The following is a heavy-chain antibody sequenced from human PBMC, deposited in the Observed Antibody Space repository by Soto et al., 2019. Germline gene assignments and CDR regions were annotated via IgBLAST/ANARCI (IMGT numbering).Heavy chain of an antibody. J-gene: IGHJ6*02. D-gene: IGHD5-18*01. V-gene: IGHV4-39*01. Sequence: SETLSLTCTVSGGSISSSSYYWGWIRQPPGKGLEWIGSIYYSGSTYCNPSLKSRVTISVDTSKNQFSLKLSSVTAADTAVYYCARVDTTGIQLWLQNYYYYGMDVWGQGTTVTVSS. CDR3: ARVDTTGIQLWLQNYYYYGMDV. CDR2: IYYSGST. CDR1: GGSISSSSYY.